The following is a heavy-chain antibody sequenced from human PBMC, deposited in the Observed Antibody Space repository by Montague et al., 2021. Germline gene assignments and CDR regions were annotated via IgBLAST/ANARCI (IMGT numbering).Heavy chain of an antibody. CDR2: IRHIGRT. Sequence: SETLSLTCGVYGGSISGYYWTWIRQSPEKGLEWIGDIRHIGRTNYNPSLKSRVTMSVDKSKNQFSLKLRSVTAADTAVYYCASDRGPFGYWGQGTVVTVSS. V-gene: IGHV4-34*01. D-gene: IGHD3-10*01. CDR1: GGSISGYY. CDR3: ASDRGPFGY. J-gene: IGHJ4*02.